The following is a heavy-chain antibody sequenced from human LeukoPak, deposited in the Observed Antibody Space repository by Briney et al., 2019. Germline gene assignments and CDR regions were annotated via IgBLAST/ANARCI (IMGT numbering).Heavy chain of an antibody. CDR2: ISSSSSYI. Sequence: GGSLRLSSAASGFTFSSYSMNWVRQAPGQGLEWVSSISSSSSYIYYTDPVKGRITISTDNATNSLYLQMNSLRAEDTAVYYCARDEGYCGGGSCYVDYWGQGTLVTVSS. CDR1: GFTFSSYS. CDR3: ARDEGYCGGGSCYVDY. V-gene: IGHV3-21*01. J-gene: IGHJ4*02. D-gene: IGHD2-15*01.